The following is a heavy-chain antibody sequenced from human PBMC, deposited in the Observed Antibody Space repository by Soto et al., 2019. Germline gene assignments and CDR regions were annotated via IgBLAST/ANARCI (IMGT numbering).Heavy chain of an antibody. D-gene: IGHD3-22*01. Sequence: EVQLLESGGGLVQPGGYLSLSCAASAFTFNNYAMSWVRQAPGKGLEWVSGIGVSGRTTYYADSVKGRFTISRDNSNNTLFLQMNSLRAEDTAVYYCAKSRYSDSSGDFYDYWGQGTLVTVSS. CDR1: AFTFNNYA. CDR2: IGVSGRTT. CDR3: AKSRYSDSSGDFYDY. V-gene: IGHV3-23*01. J-gene: IGHJ4*02.